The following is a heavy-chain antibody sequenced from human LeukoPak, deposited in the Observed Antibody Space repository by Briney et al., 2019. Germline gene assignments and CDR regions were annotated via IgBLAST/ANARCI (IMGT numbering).Heavy chain of an antibody. CDR1: GRALPTYA. V-gene: IGHV3-23*01. Sequence: AGGSLRLSCAPSGRALPTYAMTWVRQAPAKGLEWVSSIRIGGGGTYYADSVKGRFTISRDNSENTLHLQMNNLRVGDTAKCVVERCMVLSQGWCNWFDPWGQGTLVTVSS. J-gene: IGHJ5*02. D-gene: IGHD6-13*01. CDR2: IRIGGGGT. CDR3: ERCMVLSQGWCNWFDP.